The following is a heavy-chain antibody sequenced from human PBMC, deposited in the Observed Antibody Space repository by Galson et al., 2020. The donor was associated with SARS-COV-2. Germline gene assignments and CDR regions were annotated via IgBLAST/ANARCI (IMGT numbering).Heavy chain of an antibody. D-gene: IGHD4-17*01. CDR1: GYTFTSYE. J-gene: IGHJ5*02. CDR3: ARSYDDFATWFDP. Sequence: ASVKVSCKASGYTFTSYEINWVRQAPGQGLEWMGWMNPHSGNTGYAQKFQGRVTMTRTTSISTAYMELNSLTSEDTAVYYCARSYDDFATWFDPWGQVTLVTVSS. CDR2: MNPHSGNT. V-gene: IGHV1-8*01.